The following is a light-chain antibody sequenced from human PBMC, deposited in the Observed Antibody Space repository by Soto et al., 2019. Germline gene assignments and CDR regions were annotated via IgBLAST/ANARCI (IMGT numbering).Light chain of an antibody. Sequence: ETVMTQSPATLSVSPGERATLSCRAGQSVGTTLAWYQQKPGQAPRLVIYGASSRATGIPARFSGCGSGTEFTLTISRLQSEVFAVYYCQQYNNWPQTFGLCTQVEI. CDR3: QQYNNWPQT. V-gene: IGKV3-15*01. CDR2: GAS. J-gene: IGKJ1*01. CDR1: QSVGTT.